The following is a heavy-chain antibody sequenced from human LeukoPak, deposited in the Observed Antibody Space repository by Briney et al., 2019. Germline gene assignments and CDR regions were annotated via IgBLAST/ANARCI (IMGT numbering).Heavy chain of an antibody. V-gene: IGHV4-59*08. Sequence: SETLSLTCTVSGGSISSYYWSWIRQPPGKGLEWIGYIHYSGSTNYNPSLKSRVTISVDTSKNQFSLKLSSVTAADTAVYYCARLAAYCSTTSCSFDSWGQGTLVAVSS. J-gene: IGHJ4*02. CDR3: ARLAAYCSTTSCSFDS. CDR1: GGSISSYY. CDR2: IHYSGST. D-gene: IGHD2-2*01.